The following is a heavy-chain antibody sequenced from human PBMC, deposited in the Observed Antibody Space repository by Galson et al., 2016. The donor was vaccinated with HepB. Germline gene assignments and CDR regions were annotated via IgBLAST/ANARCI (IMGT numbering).Heavy chain of an antibody. J-gene: IGHJ3*02. V-gene: IGHV4-39*01. D-gene: IGHD2-15*01. CDR3: ANPVAGDAFDI. CDR1: GGSISSSSYY. CDR2: IHHSGST. Sequence: SETLSLTCTVSGGSISSSSYYWGWIRQPPGKGLEWIGSIHHSGSTYYNPSLKSRVTISVDTSKDQFSLNLSSVTAADTAVYYCANPVAGDAFDIWGQGTMVTVSS.